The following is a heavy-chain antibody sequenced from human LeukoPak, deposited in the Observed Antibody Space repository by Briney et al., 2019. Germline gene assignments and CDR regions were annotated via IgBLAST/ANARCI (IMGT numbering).Heavy chain of an antibody. J-gene: IGHJ5*02. D-gene: IGHD6-13*01. CDR3: VRAYRRSWYATWFDP. Sequence: ASLKVSCKASVGTFSSYAISGVRQAPGQRLEWMGGIIPIFFTANYAQRFQGRVTINAHKYTRTPYMELSRVRYEDTAVYFCVRAYRRSWYATWFDPWGQGTLVTVSS. CDR1: VGTFSSYA. V-gene: IGHV1-69*06. CDR2: IIPIFFTA.